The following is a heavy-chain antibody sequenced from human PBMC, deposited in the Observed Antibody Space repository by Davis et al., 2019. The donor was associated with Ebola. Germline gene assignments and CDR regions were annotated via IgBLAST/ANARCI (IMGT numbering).Heavy chain of an antibody. V-gene: IGHV3-73*01. CDR2: IRSKANSYAT. J-gene: IGHJ4*02. Sequence: GGSLRLSCAASGFTFSGSAMHWVRQASGKGLEWVGRIRSKANSYATAYAASVKGRFTISRDDSKNTAYLQMNSLRAEDTAVYYCARLIRYYYDSSGYYSSCYFDYWGQGTLVTVSS. CDR3: ARLIRYYYDSSGYYSSCYFDY. D-gene: IGHD3-22*01. CDR1: GFTFSGSA.